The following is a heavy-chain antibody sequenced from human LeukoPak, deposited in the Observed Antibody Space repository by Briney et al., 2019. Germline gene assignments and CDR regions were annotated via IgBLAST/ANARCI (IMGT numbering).Heavy chain of an antibody. V-gene: IGHV4-34*01. CDR2: INHSGST. J-gene: IGHJ4*02. CDR1: GFTFSNAW. D-gene: IGHD4-17*01. Sequence: AGGSLRLSCAASGFTFSNAWMSWIRQPPGKGLEWIGEINHSGSTNYNPSLKSRVTISVDTSKNQFSLKLSSVTAADTAVYYCARGLYGDHYWGQGTLVTVSS. CDR3: ARGLYGDHY.